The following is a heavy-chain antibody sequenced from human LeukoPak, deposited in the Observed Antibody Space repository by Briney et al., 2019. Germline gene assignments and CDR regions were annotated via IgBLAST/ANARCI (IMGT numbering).Heavy chain of an antibody. D-gene: IGHD3-22*01. J-gene: IGHJ3*02. CDR3: ARTQREYYYDSSGAIDAFDI. CDR2: IYTSGST. CDR1: GGSISSYY. V-gene: IGHV4-4*07. Sequence: PSGTLSLTCTVSGGSISSYYWSWIRQPAGKGLEWIGRIYTSGSTNYNPSLKSRVTMSVDTSKNQFSLKLSSVTAADTAVYYCARTQREYYYDSSGAIDAFDIWGQGTMVTVSS.